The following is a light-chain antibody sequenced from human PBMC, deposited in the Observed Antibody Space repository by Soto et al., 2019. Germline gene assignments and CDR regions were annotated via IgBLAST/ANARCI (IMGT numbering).Light chain of an antibody. J-gene: IGKJ1*01. CDR1: QSVSSY. Sequence: EIVLTQSPATLSLSPGERATLSCRASQSVSSYLAWYQQKPGQAPRLLIYDASNRAAGIPARFSGSGSGTDFTLTISSLEPEDFAVYYCQQRLNWPTPFGQGTKVEI. V-gene: IGKV3-11*01. CDR3: QQRLNWPTP. CDR2: DAS.